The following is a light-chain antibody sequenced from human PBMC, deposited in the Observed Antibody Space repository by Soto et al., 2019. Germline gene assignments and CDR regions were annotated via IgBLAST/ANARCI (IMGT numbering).Light chain of an antibody. Sequence: EIVLTQSPGTLSLSPGERATLSCRASQSVSSSYLAWYQQKPGQPPRLLIYGASSRATGIPDRFSGSRSGTVFTVTIGRLEPEDFAVYYCQQYGSSPFTFGPGTKVDIK. J-gene: IGKJ3*01. V-gene: IGKV3-20*01. CDR2: GAS. CDR3: QQYGSSPFT. CDR1: QSVSSSY.